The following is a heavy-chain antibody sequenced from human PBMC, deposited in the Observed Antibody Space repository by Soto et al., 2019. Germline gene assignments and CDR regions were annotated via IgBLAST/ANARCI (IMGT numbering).Heavy chain of an antibody. CDR1: GFTFSSYA. CDR2: MSGRGGGT. CDR3: AKDHEPDY. Sequence: GGSLRLSCAPSGFTFSSYAMSWIRQAPGKGLEWVSAMSGRGGGTYYGDSVKGRFTISRDNSKNTLYLQMNSLRAEDSALYYCAKDHEPDYWGQGTLVTVSS. J-gene: IGHJ4*02. V-gene: IGHV3-23*01.